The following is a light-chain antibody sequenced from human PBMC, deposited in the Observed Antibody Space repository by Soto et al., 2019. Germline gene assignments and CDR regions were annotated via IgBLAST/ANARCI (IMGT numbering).Light chain of an antibody. J-gene: IGLJ1*01. CDR1: SSNIGSNT. Sequence: LTQPPSASGTPGQRVTISCSGSSSNIGSNTVNWYQQLPGTAPKLLIYSNNQRPSGVPDRFSGSKSGTSASLAISGLQSEDEADYYCAAWDDSLNGYVFGSGTKVTVL. CDR2: SNN. CDR3: AAWDDSLNGYV. V-gene: IGLV1-44*01.